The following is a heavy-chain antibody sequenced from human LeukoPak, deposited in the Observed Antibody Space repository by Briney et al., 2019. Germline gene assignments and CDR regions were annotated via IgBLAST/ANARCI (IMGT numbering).Heavy chain of an antibody. D-gene: IGHD3-22*01. Sequence: GGSLRLSCAASGFTFSSYSMNWVRQAPGKGLVWVSSISSSSSYIYYADSVKGRFTISRDNAKNSLYLQMNSLRAEDTAVYYCARSYDSSGYFDYWGQGTLVTVSS. CDR1: GFTFSSYS. V-gene: IGHV3-21*01. CDR2: ISSSSSYI. J-gene: IGHJ4*02. CDR3: ARSYDSSGYFDY.